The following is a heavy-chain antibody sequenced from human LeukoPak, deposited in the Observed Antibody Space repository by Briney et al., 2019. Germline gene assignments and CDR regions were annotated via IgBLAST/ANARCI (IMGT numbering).Heavy chain of an antibody. CDR2: IYYSGST. Sequence: KSSETLSPTCTVSGGSISSYYWSWIRQPPGKGLEWIGYIYYSGSTNYNPSLKSRVTISVDTSKNQFSLKLSSVTAADTAVYYCARATYNWNDVPFDYWGQGTLVTVSS. CDR1: GGSISSYY. CDR3: ARATYNWNDVPFDY. J-gene: IGHJ4*02. V-gene: IGHV4-59*01. D-gene: IGHD1-20*01.